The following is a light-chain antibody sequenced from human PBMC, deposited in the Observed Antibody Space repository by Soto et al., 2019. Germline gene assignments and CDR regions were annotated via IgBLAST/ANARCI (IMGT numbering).Light chain of an antibody. Sequence: DIQMTQSPSSLSSSVGYRFSITCQASLDISSWLAWYQQKPGKAPKLLIYKASTLKSGVPSRFSGSGSGTEFTLTISSLQPDDFATYYCQHYNSYSEAFGQGTKVDI. CDR1: LDISSW. CDR2: KAS. CDR3: QHYNSYSEA. V-gene: IGKV1-5*03. J-gene: IGKJ1*01.